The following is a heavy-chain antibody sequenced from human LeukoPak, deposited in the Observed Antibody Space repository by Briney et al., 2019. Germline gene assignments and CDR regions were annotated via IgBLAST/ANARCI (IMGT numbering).Heavy chain of an antibody. V-gene: IGHV3-23*01. D-gene: IGHD1-7*01. CDR2: ISDSGGST. Sequence: GGSLRISCAASGFTFSNYAMSWVRQAPGKGLEWVSGISDSGGSTYYADSVKGRFTISRDNSKNTLYLQMNSLRAEDTAVYYRAKLITGTTRFDYWGQGTLVTASS. CDR1: GFTFSNYA. CDR3: AKLITGTTRFDY. J-gene: IGHJ4*02.